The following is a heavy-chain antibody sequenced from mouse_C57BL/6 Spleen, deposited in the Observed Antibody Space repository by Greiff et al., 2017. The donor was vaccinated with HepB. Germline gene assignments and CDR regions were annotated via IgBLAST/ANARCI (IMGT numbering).Heavy chain of an antibody. D-gene: IGHD2-4*01. CDR1: GFSLTSYG. CDR2: IWSGGST. CDR3: ARNYEDDYYYFDY. J-gene: IGHJ2*01. Sequence: QVQLQQSGPGLVQPSQSLSITCTVSGFSLTSYGVHWVRQSPGKGLEWLGVIWSGGSTDYNAAFISRLSISKDNSKSQVFFKMNSLQADDTAIYYCARNYEDDYYYFDYWGQGTTLTVSS. V-gene: IGHV2-2*01.